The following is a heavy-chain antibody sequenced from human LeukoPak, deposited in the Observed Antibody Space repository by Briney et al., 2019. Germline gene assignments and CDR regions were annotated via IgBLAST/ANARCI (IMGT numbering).Heavy chain of an antibody. Sequence: PSQTLSLTCTVSGGSIRSDDYYWSWIRQPPGKGLEWIGYIYYSGGTYYNPSLKSRLTLSIDTSKNQFSLKLSSVTAADTAMYYCAIGRYYDSSGYFIRAFDIWGQGTMVTVSS. J-gene: IGHJ3*02. CDR3: AIGRYYDSSGYFIRAFDI. CDR2: IYYSGGT. CDR1: GGSIRSDDYY. D-gene: IGHD3-22*01. V-gene: IGHV4-30-4*08.